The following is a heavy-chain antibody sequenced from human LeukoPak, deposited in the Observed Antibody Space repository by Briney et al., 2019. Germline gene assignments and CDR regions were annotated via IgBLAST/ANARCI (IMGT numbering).Heavy chain of an antibody. CDR3: ASLTHFDY. V-gene: IGHV3-23*01. CDR2: ISGSGGST. J-gene: IGHJ4*02. Sequence: ETLSLTCAVYGGSFSGYYWSWVRQAPGRGLEWVSAISGSGGSTYYADSVKGRFTISRDNSKNTLYLQMNSLRAEDTAVYYCASLTHFDYWGQGTLVTVSS. CDR1: GGSFSGYY.